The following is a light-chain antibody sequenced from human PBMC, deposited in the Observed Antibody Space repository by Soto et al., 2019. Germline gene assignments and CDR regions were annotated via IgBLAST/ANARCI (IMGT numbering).Light chain of an antibody. CDR1: QGVSRK. CDR2: GAS. CDR3: HQYHTWPIT. Sequence: DIVMTQSPATLSVAPGERVTFSCRASQGVSRKLAWYQHKPGQAPRLLISGASTGATGIPARFSGSGSGTEFTLTISSLQSEDWAIYYCHQYHTWPITFGGGTKVELK. V-gene: IGKV3-15*01. J-gene: IGKJ4*01.